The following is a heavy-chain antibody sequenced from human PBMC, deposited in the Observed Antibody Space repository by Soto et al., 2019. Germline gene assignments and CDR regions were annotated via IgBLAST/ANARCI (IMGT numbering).Heavy chain of an antibody. CDR1: GYTFTTHG. CDR2: ISTYNGNT. Sequence: QPQLVQSGPEVKKAGASVKVSCQASGYTFTTHGIRWVRQAPGQGLEWMGWISTYNGNTKYAQKLQGRITLTADTATSTAYMELRSLRSDDTAVYYCARVGFDCSGGSCYYAYYFDYWGQGTLVTVSS. CDR3: ARVGFDCSGGSCYYAYYFDY. D-gene: IGHD2-15*01. J-gene: IGHJ4*02. V-gene: IGHV1-18*01.